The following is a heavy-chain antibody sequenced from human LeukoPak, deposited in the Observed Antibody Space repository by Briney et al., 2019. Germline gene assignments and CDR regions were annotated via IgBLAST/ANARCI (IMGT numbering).Heavy chain of an antibody. V-gene: IGHV4-31*03. J-gene: IGHJ5*02. CDR3: ARDLVVPPGRFDP. CDR1: GGSISSGGYY. Sequence: SQTLSLTCTVSGGSISSGGYYWTWIRQHPGKGLEWIGYIYHSGTTYYNPSLKSRVIISVDTSKNQFSLKLSSVTAADTAVYYCARDLVVPPGRFDPWGQGTLVTVSS. CDR2: IYHSGTT. D-gene: IGHD2-2*01.